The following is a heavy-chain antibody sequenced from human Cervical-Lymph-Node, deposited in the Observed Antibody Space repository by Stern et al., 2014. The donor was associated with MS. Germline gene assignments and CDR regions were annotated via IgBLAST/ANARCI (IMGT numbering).Heavy chain of an antibody. J-gene: IGHJ4*02. D-gene: IGHD3-16*01. CDR2: ISSSSAYI. V-gene: IGHV3-21*06. Sequence: EVQLVQSGGGLVKPGGSLRLSCAVSGFTFSNYTMNWVRQAPGKGLEWVSSISSSSAYIYYANSVRGRFTISRDNAKNSLYLQMNSRRPENTAVYYCPRARGGFDSWAREPR. CDR1: GFTFSNYT. CDR3: PRARGGFDS.